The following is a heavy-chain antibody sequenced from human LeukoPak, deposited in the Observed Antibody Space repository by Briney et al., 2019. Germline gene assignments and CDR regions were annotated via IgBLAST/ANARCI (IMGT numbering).Heavy chain of an antibody. CDR1: GGSISSYY. D-gene: IGHD6-19*01. V-gene: IGHV4-4*07. Sequence: PSETLSLTCTVSGGSISSYYWSWIRQPAGRGLEWIGRIQTSGSTNYNPSLESRVTMSVDTSKNKFSLKVNSVTAADTAVYYCARVGSGWSFDYWGQGTLVTVSS. CDR3: ARVGSGWSFDY. CDR2: IQTSGST. J-gene: IGHJ4*02.